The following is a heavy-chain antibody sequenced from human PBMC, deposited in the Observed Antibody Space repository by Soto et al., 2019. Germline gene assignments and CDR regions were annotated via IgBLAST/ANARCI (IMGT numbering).Heavy chain of an antibody. V-gene: IGHV3-30-3*01. CDR1: GFTFRTYA. Sequence: QVQLVESGGDVVQPGRSLGLSCVASGFTFRTYAMSWVRRAPGKGLEWVAIMSYDGDIKYYADSVKGRFTISRDNSKNTLYLQVNSLRPEDTGVYYCARGTTAVAAAFDMWGQGTRVTVSS. D-gene: IGHD6-19*01. CDR2: MSYDGDIK. CDR3: ARGTTAVAAAFDM. J-gene: IGHJ3*02.